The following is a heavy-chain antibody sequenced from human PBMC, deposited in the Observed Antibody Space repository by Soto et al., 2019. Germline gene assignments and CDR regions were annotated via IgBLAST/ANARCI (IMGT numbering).Heavy chain of an antibody. J-gene: IGHJ3*02. Sequence: EVQLVESGGGLVQPGGSLRLSCAASGFTFSSYWMSWVRQAPGKGLEWVANIKQDGSEKYYVDSVKGRFTISRDNAKNPMYLQINRLRGEDTAVYYCASRGRAIVVVTAIPWAFDIWGQGTMVTVSS. D-gene: IGHD2-21*02. CDR3: ASRGRAIVVVTAIPWAFDI. CDR1: GFTFSSYW. V-gene: IGHV3-7*03. CDR2: IKQDGSEK.